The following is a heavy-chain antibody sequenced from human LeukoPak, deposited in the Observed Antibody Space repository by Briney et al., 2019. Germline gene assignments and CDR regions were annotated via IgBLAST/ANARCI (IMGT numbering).Heavy chain of an antibody. J-gene: IGHJ5*02. D-gene: IGHD6-13*01. CDR1: GFTFSSYE. Sequence: PGGSLRLSCAASGFTFSSYEMNWVRQAPGKGLEWVSYISSSGSNIYYADSVKGRFTISRDNAKNSLYLQMNSLRAEDTAVYYCARGVAAAGTHLGPWFDPWGQGTLVTVSS. V-gene: IGHV3-48*03. CDR3: ARGVAAAGTHLGPWFDP. CDR2: ISSSGSNI.